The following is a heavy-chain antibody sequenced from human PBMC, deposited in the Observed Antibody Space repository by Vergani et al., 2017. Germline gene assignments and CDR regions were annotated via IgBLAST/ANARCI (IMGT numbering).Heavy chain of an antibody. Sequence: EVQLVQSGAEVEKPGESLRISCKGSGYSFSSYWISWVRQMPGKGLEWMGSIDPSDSYTNYSPSFEGHVTISADKSISTAYLQGSSLKASGTAMYYCARGTTPYFDLWGRGTLVTVSS. CDR3: ARGTTPYFDL. D-gene: IGHD1-7*01. J-gene: IGHJ2*01. CDR2: IDPSDSYT. V-gene: IGHV5-10-1*03. CDR1: GYSFSSYW.